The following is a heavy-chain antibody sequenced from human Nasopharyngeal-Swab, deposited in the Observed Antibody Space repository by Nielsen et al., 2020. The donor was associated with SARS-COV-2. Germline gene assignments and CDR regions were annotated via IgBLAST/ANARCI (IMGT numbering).Heavy chain of an antibody. CDR3: ARDGRGWGDGDNYNPTDAFDI. J-gene: IGHJ3*02. Sequence: GESLKISCAASGFTFSSYSMNWVRQAPGKGLEWVSSISSSSSYIYYADSVKGRFTISRDNAKNSLYLQMNSLRAEDTAVYYCARDGRGWGDGDNYNPTDAFDIWGQGTMVTVSS. CDR2: ISSSSSYI. D-gene: IGHD5-24*01. CDR1: GFTFSSYS. V-gene: IGHV3-21*01.